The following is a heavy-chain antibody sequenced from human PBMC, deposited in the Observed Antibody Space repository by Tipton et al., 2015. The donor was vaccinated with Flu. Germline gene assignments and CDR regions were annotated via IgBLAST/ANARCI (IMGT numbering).Heavy chain of an antibody. Sequence: QLVQSGGGLIQRGGSLRLSCVVSGFTVSSNYMTWVRQAPGKGLEWVSVIYSGGSTKYADSVKGRFTISRDNSKNTLYLQMNSLRAEDTAVYYCARGRGYCVTTTCLLPFDFRGQGTLVTVSS. CDR2: IYSGGST. CDR3: ARGRGYCVTTTCLLPFDF. CDR1: GFTVSSNY. V-gene: IGHV3-53*01. D-gene: IGHD2-2*01. J-gene: IGHJ4*02.